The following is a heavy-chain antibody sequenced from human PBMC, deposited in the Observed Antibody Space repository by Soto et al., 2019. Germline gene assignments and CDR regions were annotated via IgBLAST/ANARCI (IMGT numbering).Heavy chain of an antibody. D-gene: IGHD4-4*01. CDR2: IYHSGST. Sequence: SETLSLTCAVSGGSISSGGYSCSWIRQPPGKGLEWIGYIYHSGSTYYNPSLKSRVTISVDRSKNQFSLKLSSVTAADTAVYYCAREGRDDYNPLFEYWGKGTLVPVSS. J-gene: IGHJ4*02. CDR3: AREGRDDYNPLFEY. V-gene: IGHV4-30-2*01. CDR1: GGSISSGGYS.